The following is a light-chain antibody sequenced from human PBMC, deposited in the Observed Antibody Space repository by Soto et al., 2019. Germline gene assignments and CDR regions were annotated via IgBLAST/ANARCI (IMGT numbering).Light chain of an antibody. CDR2: AAS. CDR1: QSVNNNY. J-gene: IGKJ2*01. V-gene: IGKV3-20*01. CDR3: QQYGSSLST. Sequence: EILLTQSPDTLSLSPGERATLSCRASQSVNNNYVAWYQQKFGQAPRLLIFAASSRATGIPGRFSGSGSGTDFTLTISRLEPEDFAVYYCQQYGSSLSTFGQGTNLEIK.